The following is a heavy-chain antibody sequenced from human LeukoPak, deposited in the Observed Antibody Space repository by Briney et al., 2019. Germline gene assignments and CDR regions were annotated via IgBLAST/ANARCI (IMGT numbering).Heavy chain of an antibody. D-gene: IGHD2-2*02. CDR2: IKQDGSDK. CDR1: GFTFSDYW. J-gene: IGHJ4*02. Sequence: PGGSLRLSCAASGFTFSDYWMTWVRQAPGKGLEWVANIKQDGSDKHYVDSVKGRFIISRDNAKNSLYLQMNGLRAEDTAVYYCARAGFTYITLYYWGQGTLVTVSS. V-gene: IGHV3-7*01. CDR3: ARAGFTYITLYY.